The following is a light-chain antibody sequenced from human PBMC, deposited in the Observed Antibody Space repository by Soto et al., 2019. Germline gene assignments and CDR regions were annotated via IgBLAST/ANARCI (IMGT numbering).Light chain of an antibody. CDR3: QQYNTYSKT. J-gene: IGKJ1*01. CDR2: DAS. V-gene: IGKV1-5*01. CDR1: QSISNR. Sequence: DIQMTQSPSTLSASVGDRLTITCRASQSISNRLAWYQQRPGKAPKLLIFDASSLESGVPSRFSSSGSGTEFTLTISSLQPDDFAPYYCQQYNTYSKTFGQGTKVEIK.